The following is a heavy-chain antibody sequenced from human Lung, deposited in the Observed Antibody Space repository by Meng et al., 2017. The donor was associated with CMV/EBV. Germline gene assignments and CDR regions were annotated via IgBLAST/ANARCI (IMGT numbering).Heavy chain of an antibody. J-gene: IGHJ6*02. V-gene: IGHV1-2*02. CDR3: ARNGYCSSTSCYRYGMDV. D-gene: IGHD2-2*01. CDR2: INPNSGGT. Sequence: SVKVSXKASGYTFTGYYMHWVRQAPGQGLEWMGWINPNSGGTNYAQKFQGRVTMTRDTSISTAYMELSRLRSDDTAVYYCARNGYCSSTSCYRYGMDVWGQGTTVTVSS. CDR1: GYTFTGYY.